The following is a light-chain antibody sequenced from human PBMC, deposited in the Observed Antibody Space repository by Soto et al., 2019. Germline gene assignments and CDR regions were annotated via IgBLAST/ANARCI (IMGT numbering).Light chain of an antibody. CDR3: QSFDRSLSVV. Sequence: QSVLTQPPSVSGAPGQRVTISCTGSSSNIGAGYDVHWYQQLPGTAPKLLIYGNSNRPSGVPDRFSGSKSGTSASLAITGLQAEDEGDDYCQSFDRSLSVVFGGGTKLTVL. V-gene: IGLV1-40*01. J-gene: IGLJ2*01. CDR2: GNS. CDR1: SSNIGAGYD.